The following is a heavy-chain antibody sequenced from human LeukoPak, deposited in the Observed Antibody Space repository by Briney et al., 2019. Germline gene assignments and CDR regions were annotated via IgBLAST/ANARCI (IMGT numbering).Heavy chain of an antibody. CDR3: ARSLAGDFDY. D-gene: IGHD6-19*01. Sequence: PSETLSLTCTVSGGSISSSIYYWGWIRQPPGKGLEWIGSIYYSGSTYYNPSPKSRVTISADTSKNQFSLKLSSVTAADTALYYCARSLAGDFDYWGQGNLVTVSS. CDR1: GGSISSSIYY. CDR2: IYYSGST. J-gene: IGHJ4*02. V-gene: IGHV4-39*01.